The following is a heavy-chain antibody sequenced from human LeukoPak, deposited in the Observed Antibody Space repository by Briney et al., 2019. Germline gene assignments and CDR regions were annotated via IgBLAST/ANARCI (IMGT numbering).Heavy chain of an antibody. CDR3: ARGPSSGYDLDY. D-gene: IGHD5-12*01. J-gene: IGHJ4*02. CDR2: IYYRGST. CDR1: GGSISSSNHF. V-gene: IGHV4-39*01. Sequence: SETLSLTCTVSGGSISSSNHFWGWIRQPPRMGLEWIGTIYYRGSTSYSPSLKSRVTISVDTSKNQFSLKLSSVTAADTAVYYCARGPSSGYDLDYWGQGTLVTVSS.